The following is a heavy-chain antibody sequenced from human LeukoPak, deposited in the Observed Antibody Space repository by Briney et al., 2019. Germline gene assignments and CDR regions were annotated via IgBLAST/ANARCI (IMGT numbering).Heavy chain of an antibody. CDR2: ISSSGSTI. CDR1: GFTFSSYE. Sequence: GGSLRLSCAASGFTFSSYEMNWVRQAPGKGLEWVSYISSSGSTIYYADSVKGRFTISRDNAKNSLYLQMNSLRAEDTAVYYCARVAFCYDSSGYYHDAFDIWGQGTMVTVSS. J-gene: IGHJ3*02. V-gene: IGHV3-48*03. CDR3: ARVAFCYDSSGYYHDAFDI. D-gene: IGHD3-22*01.